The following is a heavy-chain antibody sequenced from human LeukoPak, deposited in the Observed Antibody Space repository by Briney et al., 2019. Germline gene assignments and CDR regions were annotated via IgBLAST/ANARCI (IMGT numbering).Heavy chain of an antibody. J-gene: IGHJ4*02. CDR1: GYTFTGYY. CDR2: INPNSGGT. V-gene: IGHV1-2*02. D-gene: IGHD2-2*01. CDR3: ARGEVVVVPAAMQNY. Sequence: GASVKVSCKASGYTFTGYYMHWVRQAPGQRLEWMGWINPNSGGTNYAQKFQGRVTMTRDTSISTAYMELSRLRSDDTAVYYCARGEVVVVPAAMQNYWGQGTLVTVSS.